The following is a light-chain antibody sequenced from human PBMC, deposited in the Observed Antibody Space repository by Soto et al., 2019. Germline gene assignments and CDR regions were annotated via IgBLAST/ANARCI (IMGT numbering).Light chain of an antibody. Sequence: QSVLTQPASVSGSPGQSITISCTGTSSDLGSYNYVSWYQQQPGKAPKVMIYDVSNRPSGVSNRFSGSKSGSTASLTISGLQAEDEADYYCSSYTSSTTVVFGGGTKVTVL. CDR3: SSYTSSTTVV. V-gene: IGLV2-14*01. CDR1: SSDLGSYNY. CDR2: DVS. J-gene: IGLJ2*01.